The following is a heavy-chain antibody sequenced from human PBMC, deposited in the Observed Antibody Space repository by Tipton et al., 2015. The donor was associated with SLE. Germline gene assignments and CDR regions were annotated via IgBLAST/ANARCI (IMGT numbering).Heavy chain of an antibody. Sequence: SLRLSCAASGFTVSSNYMSWVRQAPGKGLEWVSVIYSGGSTYYADSVKGRFTISRDNSKNTLYLQMNSLRAEDTAVYYCARGEQQLVESVSEYFQHWGQGTLVTVSS. CDR3: ARGEQQLVESVSEYFQH. D-gene: IGHD6-13*01. CDR1: GFTVSSNY. CDR2: IYSGGST. V-gene: IGHV3-53*01. J-gene: IGHJ1*01.